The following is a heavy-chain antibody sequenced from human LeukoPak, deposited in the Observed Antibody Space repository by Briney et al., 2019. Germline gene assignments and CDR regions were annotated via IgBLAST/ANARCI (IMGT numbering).Heavy chain of an antibody. CDR2: IYTSGST. Sequence: PSETLSLTCTVSGGSISSYYWSWIRQPAGKGLEWIGRIYTSGSTNYNPSLKSRVTISLDTSKNQISLKLSSVTAADTAVYFCARDISIWYFDLWGRGTLVTVSS. CDR1: GGSISSYY. D-gene: IGHD3-10*01. J-gene: IGHJ2*01. V-gene: IGHV4-4*07. CDR3: ARDISIWYFDL.